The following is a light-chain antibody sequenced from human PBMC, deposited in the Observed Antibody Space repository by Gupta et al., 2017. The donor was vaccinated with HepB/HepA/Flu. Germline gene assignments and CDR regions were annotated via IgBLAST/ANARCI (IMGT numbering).Light chain of an antibody. V-gene: IGKV1-17*01. CDR3: RQHNSYPLT. Sequence: DIQMTQSPSSLSASVGDRVTITCRASQGIRDDLSWYQQKPGRAPKRLIYTASSLQNGVPSRFSGSGSGTEFTLTISSLQPEDSATYYCRQHNSYPLTFGQGRLLEI. J-gene: IGKJ5*01. CDR1: QGIRDD. CDR2: TAS.